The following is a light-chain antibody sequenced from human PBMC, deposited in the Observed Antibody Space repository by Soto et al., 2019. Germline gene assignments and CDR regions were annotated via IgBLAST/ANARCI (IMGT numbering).Light chain of an antibody. CDR1: SSDVGTYYF. J-gene: IGLJ2*01. V-gene: IGLV2-14*02. CDR3: GSYAGTKNFVV. CDR2: EGT. Sequence: QSALTQPASVSGSLGQSITISCTGSSSDVGTYYFVSWYQQHPGKVPKLMIYEGTKRPSGVSDRFSGSKSGNTASLTVSGLQAEDEADYFCGSYAGTKNFVVFGGGTKLTVL.